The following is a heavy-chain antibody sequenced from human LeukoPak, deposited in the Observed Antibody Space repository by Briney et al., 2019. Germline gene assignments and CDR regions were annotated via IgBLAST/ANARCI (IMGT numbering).Heavy chain of an antibody. CDR2: ISAYNGNT. CDR3: ARARDITMVPPGRGYYYYGMDV. J-gene: IGHJ6*02. V-gene: IGHV1-18*01. CDR1: GYTLTSYG. Sequence: ASVKVSCKASGYTLTSYGISWVRQAPGQGLEWMGWISAYNGNTNYAQKLQGRVTMTTDTSTSTAYMELRSLRSDDTAVYYCARARDITMVPPGRGYYYYGMDVWGQGTTVTVSS. D-gene: IGHD3-10*01.